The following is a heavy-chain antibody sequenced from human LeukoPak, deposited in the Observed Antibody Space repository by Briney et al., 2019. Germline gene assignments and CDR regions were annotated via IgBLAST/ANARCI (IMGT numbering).Heavy chain of an antibody. CDR2: TYHSDYT. V-gene: IGHV4-38-2*02. J-gene: IGHJ3*02. Sequence: PSETLSLTCTVYGYSISSGYYWGWIRQPPGKGLEWIGNTYHSDYTNYNPSLKSRATISVDKSKNQLSLKVTSVTAADTAMYYCARDSKSTADAFDIWGQGTMVTVSS. D-gene: IGHD5/OR15-5a*01. CDR3: ARDSKSTADAFDI. CDR1: GYSISSGYY.